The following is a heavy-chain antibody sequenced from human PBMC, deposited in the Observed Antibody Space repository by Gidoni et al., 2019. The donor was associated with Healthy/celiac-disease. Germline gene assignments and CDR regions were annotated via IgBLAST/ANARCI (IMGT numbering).Heavy chain of an antibody. Sequence: QVQLQQWGAGLLKPSETLSLTCAVYGGSFSGYYWSWIRQPPGKGLEWIGEINHSRSTNYNPSRKSRVTISVDTSKNQFSLKLSSVTAADTAVYYCARSLIRGVYYYYGMDVWGQGTTVTVSS. V-gene: IGHV4-34*01. D-gene: IGHD3-10*01. J-gene: IGHJ6*02. CDR2: INHSRST. CDR3: ARSLIRGVYYYYGMDV. CDR1: GGSFSGYY.